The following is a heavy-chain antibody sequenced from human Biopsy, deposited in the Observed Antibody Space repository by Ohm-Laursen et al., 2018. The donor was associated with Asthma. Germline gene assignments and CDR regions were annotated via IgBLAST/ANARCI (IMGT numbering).Heavy chain of an antibody. CDR3: ARGVMEWYLPAFDF. V-gene: IGHV3-30*03. Sequence: SLRLSCTASGFTFSRYAIHWVRQAPGKGLEWVAVISHDGQTQHYAESVKGRFALSRDNSQNTLYLQMISLRTDDTAVYYCARGVMEWYLPAFDFWGQGTLVTVSS. CDR2: ISHDGQTQ. CDR1: GFTFSRYA. D-gene: IGHD3-3*01. J-gene: IGHJ4*02.